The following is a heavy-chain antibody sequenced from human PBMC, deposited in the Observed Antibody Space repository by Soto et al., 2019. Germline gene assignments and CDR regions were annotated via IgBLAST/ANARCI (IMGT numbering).Heavy chain of an antibody. D-gene: IGHD6-6*01. Sequence: QVQLVQSGAEVKKPGSSVKVSCKASGGTFSSYAISWVRQAPGQGLEWMGGIIPIFGTANYAQKFQARVTITADESTSTAYMELSSLRSEDTAVYYCAGRIAARPGSGNYYYGMDVWGQGTTVTVSS. CDR2: IIPIFGTA. J-gene: IGHJ6*02. CDR1: GGTFSSYA. V-gene: IGHV1-69*01. CDR3: AGRIAARPGSGNYYYGMDV.